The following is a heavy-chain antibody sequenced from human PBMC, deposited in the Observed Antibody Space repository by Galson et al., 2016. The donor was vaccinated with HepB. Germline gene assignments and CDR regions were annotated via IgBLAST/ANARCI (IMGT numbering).Heavy chain of an antibody. CDR2: INPYNGHT. J-gene: IGHJ5*02. CDR1: GYTFINYA. V-gene: IGHV1-18*04. Sequence: SVKVSCKASGYTFINYAISWVRQAPGQGLEWMGWINPYNGHTRYAQELQGRVTMTTDTSTTTVYMELGSLTSDDTAVYFCARGSVYCGDDCFSERFDPWGRGTLVTVFS. D-gene: IGHD2-21*02. CDR3: ARGSVYCGDDCFSERFDP.